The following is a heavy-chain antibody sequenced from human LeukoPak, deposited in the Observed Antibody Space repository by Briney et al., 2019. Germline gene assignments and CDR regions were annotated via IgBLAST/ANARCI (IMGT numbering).Heavy chain of an antibody. J-gene: IGHJ4*02. D-gene: IGHD4-23*01. CDR2: IRYDGSNK. Sequence: GGSLRLSCAASGFTFSSYGMHWVRQAPGKGLEWVAFIRYDGSNKYYADSVKGRFTISRDNSKNTLYLQMNSLRAEDTALYYCAKVPLPDYGGNSHFDYWGQGALVTVSS. CDR3: AKVPLPDYGGNSHFDY. V-gene: IGHV3-30*02. CDR1: GFTFSSYG.